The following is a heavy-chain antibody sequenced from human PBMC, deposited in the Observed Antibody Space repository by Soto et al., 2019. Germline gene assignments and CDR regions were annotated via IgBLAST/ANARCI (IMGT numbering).Heavy chain of an antibody. D-gene: IGHD2-15*01. CDR2: VYPDDSDT. CDR1: GYSFSTYW. CDR3: TRHTNTHGLL. V-gene: IGHV5-51*01. Sequence: GSLKISCKGSGYSFSTYWIGWVRQMPGKGLELMGIVYPDDSDTRYSPSFQGQVTISADKSVSTAYLQWSSLKASDTAMYYCTRHTNTHGLLWGQGTPVTVSS. J-gene: IGHJ1*01.